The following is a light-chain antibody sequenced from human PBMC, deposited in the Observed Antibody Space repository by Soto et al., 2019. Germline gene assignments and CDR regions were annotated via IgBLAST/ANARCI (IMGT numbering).Light chain of an antibody. Sequence: ETVLTQSPDTLSLSPGERATLSCRASQSVSSYLAWYQQKPGQAPRLLIYDASNRATGIPARFSGSGSGTDFTLTISSLEPEDFAVYYCQQRSNWRWTFGQGTKVDIK. CDR3: QQRSNWRWT. CDR1: QSVSSY. J-gene: IGKJ1*01. CDR2: DAS. V-gene: IGKV3-11*01.